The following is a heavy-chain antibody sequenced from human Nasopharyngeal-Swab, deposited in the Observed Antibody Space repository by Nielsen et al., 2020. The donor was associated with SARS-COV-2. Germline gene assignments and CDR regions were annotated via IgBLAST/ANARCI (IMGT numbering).Heavy chain of an antibody. V-gene: IGHV3-30*04. Sequence: GESLKISCAASGFTFSSYAMHWVRQAPGKGLEWVAVISYDGSNKYYADSVKGRFTISRDNSKNTLYLQMNSLRAEDTAVYYCVREGRGAPLGCWGQGTLVTVSS. CDR2: ISYDGSNK. J-gene: IGHJ4*02. CDR1: GFTFSSYA. D-gene: IGHD1-26*01. CDR3: VREGRGAPLGC.